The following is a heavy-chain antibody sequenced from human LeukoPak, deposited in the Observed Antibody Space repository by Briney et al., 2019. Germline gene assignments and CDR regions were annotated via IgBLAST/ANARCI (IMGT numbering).Heavy chain of an antibody. CDR3: ARAKAYYYDSSGYFDY. Sequence: GGSLRLSCAASGFTFSDYYMSWIRRAPGKGLEWVSYISSSSSYTNYADSVKGRFTISRDNAKNSLYLQMNSLRAEDTAVYYCARAKAYYYDSSGYFDYWGQGTLVTVYS. J-gene: IGHJ4*02. CDR2: ISSSSSYT. V-gene: IGHV3-11*06. D-gene: IGHD3-22*01. CDR1: GFTFSDYY.